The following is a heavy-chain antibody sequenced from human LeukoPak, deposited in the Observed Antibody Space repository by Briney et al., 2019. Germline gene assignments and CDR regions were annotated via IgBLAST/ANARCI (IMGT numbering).Heavy chain of an antibody. CDR3: ANSFYGSGSYQGDYFDY. Sequence: GGSLRLSCAASGFTFSSYAMHWVRQAPGKGLEWVAVISNDGSNKFYADSVKGRFTITRDNSKNTLYLQMNSLRAEDTAVYYCANSFYGSGSYQGDYFDYWGQGALVTVSS. D-gene: IGHD3-10*01. CDR2: ISNDGSNK. CDR1: GFTFSSYA. V-gene: IGHV3-30*01. J-gene: IGHJ4*02.